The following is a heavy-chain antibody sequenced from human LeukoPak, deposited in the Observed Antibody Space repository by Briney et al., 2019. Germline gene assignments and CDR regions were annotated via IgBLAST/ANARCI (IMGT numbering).Heavy chain of an antibody. CDR1: GFTFSSYS. CDR3: ARGASSGWYFDY. V-gene: IGHV3-21*01. D-gene: IGHD6-19*01. Sequence: GGSLRLSCAASGFTFSSYSMNWVRQAPGKGLEWVSSISSSSSYIYYADSVKGRFTISRDNAKNSLYLQMNSLRADDTAVYYCARGASSGWYFDYWGQGTLVTVSS. J-gene: IGHJ4*02. CDR2: ISSSSSYI.